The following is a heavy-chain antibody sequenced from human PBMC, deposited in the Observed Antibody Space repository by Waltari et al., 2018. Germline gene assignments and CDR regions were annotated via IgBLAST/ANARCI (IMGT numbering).Heavy chain of an antibody. V-gene: IGHV1-8*02. CDR2: MNPNIGNP. CDR1: GYTFTSYN. D-gene: IGHD6-6*01. J-gene: IGHJ4*02. Sequence: QVRLVQSGAEVKKPGASVKVSCKASGYTFTSYNINWVRQATGQGLERMEWMNPNIGNPGDAQKVQGRVTINRKTSITTADSELGSLGSEETAVDYCATGSRGSGSSYGYWRQGTLVTVSS. CDR3: ATGSRGSGSSYGY.